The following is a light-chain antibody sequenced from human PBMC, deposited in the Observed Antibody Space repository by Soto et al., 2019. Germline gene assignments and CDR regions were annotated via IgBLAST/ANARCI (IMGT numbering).Light chain of an antibody. CDR3: QQLNSYPIP. CDR2: VVS. J-gene: IGKJ5*01. CDR1: QGISSY. Sequence: DIQLTQSPSFLSASVGDRVTITCRASQGISSYLAWYQQKPGKAPKLLIYVVSTLQSGVPARFSGSGSGTEFTLTSSSLQPEDFATYYCQQLNSYPIPFGQGTRLEIK. V-gene: IGKV1-9*01.